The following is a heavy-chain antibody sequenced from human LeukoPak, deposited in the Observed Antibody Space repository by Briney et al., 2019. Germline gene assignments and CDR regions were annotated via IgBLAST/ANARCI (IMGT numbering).Heavy chain of an antibody. Sequence: ASVKVSCKASGGTFSSYAISWVRQAPGQGLEWMGGIIPIFGTANYAQKFQDRVTMTTDTSTSTAYMELRSLRSDDTAVYYCAREGGHSYGREFDYWGQGTLVTVSS. J-gene: IGHJ4*02. CDR2: IIPIFGTA. CDR3: AREGGHSYGREFDY. CDR1: GGTFSSYA. V-gene: IGHV1-69*05. D-gene: IGHD5-18*01.